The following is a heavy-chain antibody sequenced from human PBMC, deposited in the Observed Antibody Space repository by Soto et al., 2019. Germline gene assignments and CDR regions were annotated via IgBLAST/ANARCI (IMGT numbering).Heavy chain of an antibody. CDR2: IDPSDSYT. Sequence: GESLKIYCKGSGYSFTSYWISWVRQMPGKGLEWMGRIDPSDSYTNYSPSFQGHVTISADKSISTAYLQWSSLKASDPAMYYCARVRSGLWPFYYYFGMDVWGQGTTVTVSS. CDR1: GYSFTSYW. J-gene: IGHJ6*01. D-gene: IGHD3-3*01. CDR3: ARVRSGLWPFYYYFGMDV. V-gene: IGHV5-10-1*01.